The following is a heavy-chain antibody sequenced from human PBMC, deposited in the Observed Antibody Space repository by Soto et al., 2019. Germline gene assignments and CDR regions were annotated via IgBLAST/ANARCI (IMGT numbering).Heavy chain of an antibody. CDR1: GGSISSGDYY. V-gene: IGHV4-30-4*01. Sequence: QVQLQESGPGLVKPSQTLSLTCTVSGGSISSGDYYWSWIRQPPGKGLEWIGYIYYSGSTYYNPSLKSRVPISVDTSKTPFSLKLSSVTAAATAVYYCASVVVTAIPYYFDYWGQGTLFTVSS. CDR3: ASVVVTAIPYYFDY. J-gene: IGHJ4*02. CDR2: IYYSGST. D-gene: IGHD2-21*02.